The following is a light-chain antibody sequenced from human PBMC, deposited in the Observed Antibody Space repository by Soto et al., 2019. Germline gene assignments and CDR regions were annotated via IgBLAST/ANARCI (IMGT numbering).Light chain of an antibody. CDR1: SSDVGFSNY. CDR2: DVS. Sequence: QSVLTQPASVSGSPGQSITISCTGTSSDVGFSNYIFWYQQHPGKAPKLIISDVSNRPSGVSNRFSGSKSANTASLTISGLQAEDEADYYCSSFTSSDTDVFGRGTKVTVL. CDR3: SSFTSSDTDV. J-gene: IGLJ1*01. V-gene: IGLV2-14*03.